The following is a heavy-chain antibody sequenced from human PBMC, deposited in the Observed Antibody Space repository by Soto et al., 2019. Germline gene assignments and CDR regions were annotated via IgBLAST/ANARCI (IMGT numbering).Heavy chain of an antibody. CDR2: ISYDGTSK. Sequence: QPGGSLRLSCAASGFTFNNYGMHWVRQAPGKGLEWMALISYDGTSKYYADSVKGRFSISRDNSKNTLYLQMNSLRAEDTAVYFCAKDLSGSWTFDCWGQGTLVTVSS. CDR3: AKDLSGSWTFDC. V-gene: IGHV3-30*18. D-gene: IGHD6-13*01. CDR1: GFTFNNYG. J-gene: IGHJ4*02.